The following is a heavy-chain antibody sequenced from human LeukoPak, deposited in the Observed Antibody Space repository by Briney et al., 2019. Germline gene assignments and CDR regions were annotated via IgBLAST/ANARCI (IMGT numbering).Heavy chain of an antibody. J-gene: IGHJ4*02. V-gene: IGHV4-30-2*01. CDR1: GGSISSGGYS. D-gene: IGHD6-19*01. CDR2: IYHSGST. CDR3: ARAASIAVAAYYFDY. Sequence: SETLSLTCAVSGGSISSGGYSWSWIRQPPGKGLEWIGYIYHSGSTYYNPSLKSRVTISVDWSKNQFSLKLSSVTAADTAVYYCARAASIAVAAYYFDYWGQGNLVTVSS.